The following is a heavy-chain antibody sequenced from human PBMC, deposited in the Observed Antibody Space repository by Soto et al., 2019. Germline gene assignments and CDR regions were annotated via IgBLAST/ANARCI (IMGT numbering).Heavy chain of an antibody. CDR1: GYTITSYG. V-gene: IGHV1-46*03. J-gene: IGHJ6*03. D-gene: IGHD4-17*01. Sequence: GSSVKGYCKTSGYTITSYGISWVRKAPGQGLEWMGIINPSGGSTSYAQKFQGRVTMTRDTSTSTAYMELSSLRSEDTAVYYCARGYGDYYYYMDVWGKGTTVTVSS. CDR3: ARGYGDYYYYMDV. CDR2: INPSGGST.